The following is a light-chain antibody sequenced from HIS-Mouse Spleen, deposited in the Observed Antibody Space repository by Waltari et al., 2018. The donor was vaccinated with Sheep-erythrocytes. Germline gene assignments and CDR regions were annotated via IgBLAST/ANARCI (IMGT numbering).Light chain of an antibody. CDR1: SSGVGGYNY. CDR3: CSYAGSYNHV. CDR2: DVS. J-gene: IGLJ1*01. V-gene: IGLV2-11*01. Sequence: QSALTQPRSVSGSPGQSVTISCTGTSSGVGGYNYVSWYQQHPGKAPKLMIYDVSKRPSGVHDRFSGSKSGNTASLTISGHQAEDEADYYCCSYAGSYNHVFATGTKVTVL.